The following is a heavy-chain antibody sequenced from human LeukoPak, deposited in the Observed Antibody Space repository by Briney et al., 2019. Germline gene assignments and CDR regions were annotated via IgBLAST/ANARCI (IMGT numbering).Heavy chain of an antibody. CDR3: AKDRRGVVLNGMDV. D-gene: IGHD3-3*01. V-gene: IGHV3-30*18. CDR2: ISYDGSNK. Sequence: PLGGSLRLSCAASGFTFSSYGMHWVRQAPGKGLEWVAVISYDGSNKYYADSVKGRFTISRDNSKNTLYLQMNSLRAEDTAVYYCAKDRRGVVLNGMDVWGQGTTVTVSS. CDR1: GFTFSSYG. J-gene: IGHJ6*02.